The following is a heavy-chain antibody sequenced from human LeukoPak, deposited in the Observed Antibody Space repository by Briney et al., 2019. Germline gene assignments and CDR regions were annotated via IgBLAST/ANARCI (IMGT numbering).Heavy chain of an antibody. CDR1: GFIFSDYY. J-gene: IGHJ4*02. D-gene: IGHD6-6*01. CDR2: ISPNGTDI. Sequence: GGSLRLSCAASGFIFSDYYMSWIRQSPGKGLEWISYISPNGTDIYSIDSVRGRFIISRDNAKNSLYLQMNSLRAEDTAVYYCASGSSSVGYWGQGTLVTVSS. CDR3: ASGSSSVGY. V-gene: IGHV3-11*01.